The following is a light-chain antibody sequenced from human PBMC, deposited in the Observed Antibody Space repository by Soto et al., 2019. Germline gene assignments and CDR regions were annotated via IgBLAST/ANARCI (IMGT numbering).Light chain of an antibody. Sequence: EIVLTQSPGALTLSPGARATLSCKASQIISSSYLAWYQQKPGQTPRLLIYGASSRATGIPDRFSSSGSGTDFTLTISRLEPEEFAVYYCQHYTSSPWTFGQGTKVDIK. CDR1: QIISSSY. CDR3: QHYTSSPWT. J-gene: IGKJ1*01. V-gene: IGKV3-20*01. CDR2: GAS.